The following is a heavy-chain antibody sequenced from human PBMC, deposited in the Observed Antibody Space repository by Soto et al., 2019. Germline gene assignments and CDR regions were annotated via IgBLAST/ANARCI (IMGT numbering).Heavy chain of an antibody. Sequence: QVQLQESGPGLVKPSETLSLTCTVSGGSISSYYWSWIRQPPGKGLEWIGYIYYSGSTNYNPSLKSRVTISVDTSKNQFSLKLSSVTAADTAVYYCARDHGGYSGYRQFDYWGQGTLVTVSS. CDR3: ARDHGGYSGYRQFDY. D-gene: IGHD5-12*01. V-gene: IGHV4-59*01. J-gene: IGHJ4*02. CDR1: GGSISSYY. CDR2: IYYSGST.